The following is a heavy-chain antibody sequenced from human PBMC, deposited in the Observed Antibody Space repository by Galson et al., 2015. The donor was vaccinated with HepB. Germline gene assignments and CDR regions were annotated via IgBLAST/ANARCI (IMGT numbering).Heavy chain of an antibody. Sequence: SLRLSCAASGSTFSSYAMHWVRQAPGKGLEWVAVISYDGSNKYYADSVKGRFTISRDNSKNTLYLQMNSLRAEDTAVYYCARADSGSYYYFDYWGQGTLVTVSS. J-gene: IGHJ4*02. CDR2: ISYDGSNK. CDR1: GSTFSSYA. CDR3: ARADSGSYYYFDY. V-gene: IGHV3-30-3*01. D-gene: IGHD1-26*01.